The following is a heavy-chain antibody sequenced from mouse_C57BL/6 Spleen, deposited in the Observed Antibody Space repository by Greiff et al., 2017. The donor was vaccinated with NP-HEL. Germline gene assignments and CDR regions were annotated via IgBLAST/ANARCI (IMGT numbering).Heavy chain of an antibody. J-gene: IGHJ3*01. V-gene: IGHV5-17*01. Sequence: EVKLQESGGGLVKPGGSLKLSCAASGFTFSDYGMHWVRQAPEKGLEWVAYISSGSSTIYYADTVKGRFTISRDNAKNTLFLQMTSLRSEDTAMYYCARVATGDWFAYWGQGTLVTVSA. CDR1: GFTFSDYG. CDR2: ISSGSSTI. CDR3: ARVATGDWFAY. D-gene: IGHD1-2*01.